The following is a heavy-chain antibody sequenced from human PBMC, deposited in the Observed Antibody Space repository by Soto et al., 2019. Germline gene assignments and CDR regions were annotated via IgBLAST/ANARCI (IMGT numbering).Heavy chain of an antibody. Sequence: EVQLLESGGGLVQPGGSLRLSCAASGFTFSSYAMSWVRQAPGKGLEWVSAISGSGGSTYYADSVKGRFTISRDNSKNTLYLQMNSLRAEDTAVYYCASHYDFWSGYYRVVFDYWGQGTLVTVSS. J-gene: IGHJ4*02. CDR2: ISGSGGST. CDR3: ASHYDFWSGYYRVVFDY. D-gene: IGHD3-3*01. CDR1: GFTFSSYA. V-gene: IGHV3-23*01.